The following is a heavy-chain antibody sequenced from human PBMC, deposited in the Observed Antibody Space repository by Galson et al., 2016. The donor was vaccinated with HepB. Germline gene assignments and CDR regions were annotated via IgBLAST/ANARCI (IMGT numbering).Heavy chain of an antibody. J-gene: IGHJ3*01. V-gene: IGHV4-34*01. Sequence: SETLSLTCAVQGGAISGYYWSWIRQAPGKGLEWLGEINSVGSSNYNPSLKSRVSILVSASKNQVYLRLTTVTAADTAVYYCARPMVSTRSRAFDVWGRGTMVTVS. CDR2: INSVGSS. CDR1: GGAISGYY. CDR3: ARPMVSTRSRAFDV. D-gene: IGHD5/OR15-5a*01.